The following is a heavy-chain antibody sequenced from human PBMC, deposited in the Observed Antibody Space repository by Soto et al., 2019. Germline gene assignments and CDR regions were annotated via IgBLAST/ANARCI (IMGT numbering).Heavy chain of an antibody. CDR3: ARLGPPGH. CDR2: VIPILGTA. V-gene: IGHV1-69*01. J-gene: IGHJ4*02. Sequence: QVQLVQSGAEVKKPGSSVKVSCTASGGSLRNSVISWVRQAPAQRLEWMGGVIPILGTANYAQKFPGRVTMTADEATSTAYMNLSSLSPDDTAIYSCARLGPPGHWGPGTLVIVSS. CDR1: GGSLRNSV.